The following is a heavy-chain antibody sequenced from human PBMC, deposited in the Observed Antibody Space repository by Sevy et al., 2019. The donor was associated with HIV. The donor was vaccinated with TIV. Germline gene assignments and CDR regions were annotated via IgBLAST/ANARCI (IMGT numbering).Heavy chain of an antibody. CDR2: IYYSGST. CDR3: ARHVPLAYYEILTPDSRPFDN. Sequence: SETLSLTCGVSGDSINSNDYYWGWIRQPPGKGLEWIGTIYYSGSTYYNPSLKSRVTISVDTSKNQFSLKLTSVTTADTALYYCARHVPLAYYEILTPDSRPFDNWGQGTLVTVSS. J-gene: IGHJ4*02. V-gene: IGHV4-39*01. D-gene: IGHD3-9*01. CDR1: GDSINSNDYY.